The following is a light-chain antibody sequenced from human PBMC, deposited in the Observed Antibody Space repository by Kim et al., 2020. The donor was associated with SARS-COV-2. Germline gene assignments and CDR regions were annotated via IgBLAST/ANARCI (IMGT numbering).Light chain of an antibody. CDR1: QSVSSD. Sequence: SPGERATLPCRASQSVSSDLAWYQQKPGQAPRLLIHGASTRATGIPARFSGSGSGTEFTLTISSLQSEDVAVYYCQQYNNWPPWTFGQGTKVDIK. CDR2: GAS. CDR3: QQYNNWPPWT. V-gene: IGKV3-15*01. J-gene: IGKJ1*01.